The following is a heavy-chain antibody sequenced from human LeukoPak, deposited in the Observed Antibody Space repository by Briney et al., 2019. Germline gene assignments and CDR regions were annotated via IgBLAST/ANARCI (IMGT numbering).Heavy chain of an antibody. J-gene: IGHJ4*02. CDR2: IYYSGST. CDR3: ARDPVYSSSSPFDY. CDR1: GGSISSSSYY. Sequence: SETLSLTCTVSGGSISSSSYYWGWIRQPPGKGLEWIGSIYYSGSTYYNPSLKSRVTISVDTSKNQFSLKLSSVTAADTAVYYCARDPVYSSSSPFDYWGQGTLVTVSS. V-gene: IGHV4-39*07. D-gene: IGHD6-6*01.